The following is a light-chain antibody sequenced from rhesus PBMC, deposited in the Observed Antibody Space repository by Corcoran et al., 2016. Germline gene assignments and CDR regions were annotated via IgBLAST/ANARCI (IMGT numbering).Light chain of an antibody. V-gene: IGKV1-43*01. CDR3: LQYNISPLT. CDR2: DAS. J-gene: IGKJ4*01. CDR1: QGISTF. Sequence: DIQMTQSPSSLSASAGDRVTITCRASQGISTFLNWYQQKPGNVPKRLIHDASSLESGVPSRFTGSGSGTEFTLTISSLLPEDFATYYCLQYNISPLTFGGGTKVEIK.